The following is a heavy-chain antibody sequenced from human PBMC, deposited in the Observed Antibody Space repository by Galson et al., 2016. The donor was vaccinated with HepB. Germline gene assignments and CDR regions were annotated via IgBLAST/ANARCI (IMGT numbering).Heavy chain of an antibody. J-gene: IGHJ6*02. D-gene: IGHD2-15*01. Sequence: LRLSCAGSGFIFGNAWMNWVRQAPGTGLEWVGLIKDGGETTDYAAPVKGRFTISRDDSINTVFLQMNSLKTEDTAIYYCSTTGYAGTRWWYHGMDVWGQGTTVTVAS. CDR2: IKDGGETT. CDR3: STTGYAGTRWWYHGMDV. CDR1: GFIFGNAW. V-gene: IGHV3-15*01.